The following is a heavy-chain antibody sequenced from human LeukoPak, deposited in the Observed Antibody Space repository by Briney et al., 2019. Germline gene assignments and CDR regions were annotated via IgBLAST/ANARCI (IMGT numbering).Heavy chain of an antibody. J-gene: IGHJ4*02. Sequence: PGGSLRLSCAASGFTFDDYAMHWVRQAPGKGLEWVSGISWNSGSIGYADSVKGRFTISRDNAKNSLYLQMNSLRAEDTALYYCAKDQLGYCTNGVCYIFDYWGQGTLATVSS. CDR2: ISWNSGSI. CDR1: GFTFDDYA. CDR3: AKDQLGYCTNGVCYIFDY. D-gene: IGHD2-8*01. V-gene: IGHV3-9*01.